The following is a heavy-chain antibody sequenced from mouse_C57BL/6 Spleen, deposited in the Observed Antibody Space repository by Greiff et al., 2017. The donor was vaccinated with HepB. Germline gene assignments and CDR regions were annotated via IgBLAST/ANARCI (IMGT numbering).Heavy chain of an antibody. CDR2: IYPGGGYT. CDR3: ARWGGSSYWYFDV. D-gene: IGHD1-1*01. Sequence: VKLMESGAELVRPGTSVKMSCKASGYTFTNYWIGWAKQRPGHGLEWIGDIYPGGGYTNYNEKFKGKATLTADKSSRTAYMQFSSLTSEDSAIYYCARWGGSSYWYFDVWGTGTTVTVSS. J-gene: IGHJ1*03. CDR1: GYTFTNYW. V-gene: IGHV1-63*01.